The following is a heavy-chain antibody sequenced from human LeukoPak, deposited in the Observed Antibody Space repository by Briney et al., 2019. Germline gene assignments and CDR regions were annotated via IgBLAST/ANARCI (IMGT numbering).Heavy chain of an antibody. Sequence: PGGSLRLSCAASGFTFSNYGMHWVRQAPGKGLEWVAVITFDGSNKYYADSVQGRFFISRDNSKNTLFLQMNSLRAEDTAVYYCAKVWVPCTWYGGSLDLWGQGTMVTVSS. CDR1: GFTFSNYG. V-gene: IGHV3-30*18. CDR2: ITFDGSNK. J-gene: IGHJ3*01. CDR3: AKVWVPCTWYGGSLDL. D-gene: IGHD6-13*01.